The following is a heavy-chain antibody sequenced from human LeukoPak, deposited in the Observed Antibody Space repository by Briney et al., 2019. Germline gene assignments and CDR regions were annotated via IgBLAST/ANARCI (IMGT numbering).Heavy chain of an antibody. Sequence: PSETLSPTCTVSGGSISSSSYYWGWIRQPPGKGLEWIGSIYYSGSTYYNPSLKSRVTISVDTSKNQFSLKLSSVTAADTAVYYCASEGLGSYYYYYYMDVWGKGTTVTISS. CDR1: GGSISSSSYY. J-gene: IGHJ6*03. D-gene: IGHD2-2*03. CDR3: ASEGLGSYYYYYYMDV. CDR2: IYYSGST. V-gene: IGHV4-39*01.